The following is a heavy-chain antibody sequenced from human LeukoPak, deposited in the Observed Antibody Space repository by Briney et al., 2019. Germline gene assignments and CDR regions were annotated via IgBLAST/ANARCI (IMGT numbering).Heavy chain of an antibody. Sequence: RHGESLKISCKGSGYSFTSYWIGWVRQMPGKGLEWMGIIYPGDSDTRYSPSFQGQVTISADKSISTAYLQWSSLKASDTAMYYCARLSVVVAAKPLLSDPPPSIDYWGQGTLVTVSS. J-gene: IGHJ4*02. D-gene: IGHD2-15*01. CDR1: GYSFTSYW. V-gene: IGHV5-51*01. CDR2: IYPGDSDT. CDR3: ARLSVVVAAKPLLSDPPPSIDY.